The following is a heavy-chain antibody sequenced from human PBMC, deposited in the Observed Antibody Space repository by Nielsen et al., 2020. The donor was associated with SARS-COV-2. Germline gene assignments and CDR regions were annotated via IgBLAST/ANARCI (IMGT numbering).Heavy chain of an antibody. CDR1: GGSISSSSYY. Sequence: SETLSLTCTVSGGSISSSSYYWGWIRQPPGKGLEWIGSIYYSGSTYYNPSLKSRVTISVDTSKNQFSLKLSSVTAADTAVYYCARGGPYGDYDYWGQGTLVTVSS. V-gene: IGHV4-39*07. CDR3: ARGGPYGDYDY. CDR2: IYYSGST. J-gene: IGHJ4*02. D-gene: IGHD4-17*01.